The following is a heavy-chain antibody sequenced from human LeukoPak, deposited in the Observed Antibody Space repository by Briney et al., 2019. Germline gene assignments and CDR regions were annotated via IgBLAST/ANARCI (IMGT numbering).Heavy chain of an antibody. D-gene: IGHD4-17*01. CDR1: GFTFSDHY. V-gene: IGHV3-72*01. CDR3: ARGGGGPYGDNANFDY. CDR2: IRNKANSYTT. J-gene: IGHJ4*02. Sequence: GGSLRLSCAASGFTFSDHYMDWVRQAPGKGLEWVGRIRNKANSYTTEYAASVKGRFTISRDDSKNSLYLHMNSLKTEDTAVYYCARGGGGPYGDNANFDYWGQGTLVTVSS.